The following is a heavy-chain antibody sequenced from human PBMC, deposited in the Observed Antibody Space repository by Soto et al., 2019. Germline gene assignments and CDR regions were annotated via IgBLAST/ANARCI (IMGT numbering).Heavy chain of an antibody. CDR1: GGTFSSYA. V-gene: IGHV1-69*01. J-gene: IGHJ3*02. Sequence: QVQLVQSGAEVKKPGSSVKVSCKASGGTFSSYAISWVRQAPGQGLERMGGIIPIFGTANYAQKFQGRVTITADESTSTAYMELSSLRSEDTAVYYCARIVEMATNDAFDIWGQGTMVTVSS. CDR3: ARIVEMATNDAFDI. CDR2: IIPIFGTA. D-gene: IGHD1-26*01.